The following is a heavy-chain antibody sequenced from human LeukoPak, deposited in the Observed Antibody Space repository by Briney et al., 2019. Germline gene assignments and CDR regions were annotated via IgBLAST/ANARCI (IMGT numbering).Heavy chain of an antibody. CDR3: AKASCSGGSCYRAPSPSYHGMDV. V-gene: IGHV3-23*01. CDR2: ISGSGSST. D-gene: IGHD2-15*01. CDR1: GFTFSSYA. J-gene: IGHJ6*02. Sequence: GGSLRLSCAASGFTFSSYAMSWVRQAPGKGLEWVSLISGSGSSTYYADSVKDRFTISRDNSKNTLYLQMNSLRAEDTAVYYCAKASCSGGSCYRAPSPSYHGMDVWGQGTTVTVSS.